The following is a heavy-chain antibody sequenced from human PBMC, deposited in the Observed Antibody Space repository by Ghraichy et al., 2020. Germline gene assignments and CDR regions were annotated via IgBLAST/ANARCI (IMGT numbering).Heavy chain of an antibody. CDR2: IFYSGST. D-gene: IGHD3-10*01. V-gene: IGHV4-31*03. J-gene: IGHJ4*02. CDR3: ARRLPYGSGSYVFDN. CDR1: GGPISSGGFS. Sequence: SETLSLTCTVSGGPISSGGFSWSWIRQHPGKGLEWIGYIFYSGSTYYNPSLKSRLTISVDTSLNQFSLKLNSLTAADTAVYYCARRLPYGSGSYVFDNWGQGTLVTVSS.